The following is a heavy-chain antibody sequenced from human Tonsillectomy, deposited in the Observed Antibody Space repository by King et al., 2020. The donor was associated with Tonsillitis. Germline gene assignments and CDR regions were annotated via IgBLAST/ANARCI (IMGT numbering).Heavy chain of an antibody. D-gene: IGHD2-15*01. CDR2: ISSSSSYT. CDR3: AKRRGVGYCSGGSCRNPREWYFDL. J-gene: IGHJ2*01. V-gene: IGHV3-11*05. Sequence: VQLVESGGGLVKPGGSLRLSCAASGFTFSDYYMSWIRQAPGKGLEWVSYISSSSSYTNYADSVKGRFTISRDNAKNSLYLQMNSLRAEDTAVYYCAKRRGVGYCSGGSCRNPREWYFDLWGRGTLVTVSS. CDR1: GFTFSDYY.